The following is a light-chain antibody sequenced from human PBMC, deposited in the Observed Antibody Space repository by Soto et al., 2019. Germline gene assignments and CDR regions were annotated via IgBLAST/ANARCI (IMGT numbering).Light chain of an antibody. Sequence: EIVLTQSPGTLSLSPGERATLSCRASQSVSSSYLTWYQQKPGQAPRLLIYGASSRATGIPDRFSGSGSGTDFTLTISRLAPEDCAVYYCHQFGISPHSCGQGTKLEIK. CDR3: HQFGISPHS. J-gene: IGKJ2*01. CDR1: QSVSSSY. CDR2: GAS. V-gene: IGKV3-20*01.